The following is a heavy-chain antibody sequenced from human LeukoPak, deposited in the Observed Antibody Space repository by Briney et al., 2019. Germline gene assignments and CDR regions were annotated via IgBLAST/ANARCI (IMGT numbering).Heavy chain of an antibody. Sequence: PGGSLRLSCVASGFTFSNHAMSWVRQAPGKGLEWVAVISGSGTSTYYADSVKGRCSISRGNSKNAVSPQVNRLRGEDTAVYYCVRSNGNYLYWYFDLWGRGTRVTVSS. CDR2: ISGSGTST. CDR3: VRSNGNYLYWYFDL. CDR1: GFTFSNHA. V-gene: IGHV3-23*01. J-gene: IGHJ2*01. D-gene: IGHD4-11*01.